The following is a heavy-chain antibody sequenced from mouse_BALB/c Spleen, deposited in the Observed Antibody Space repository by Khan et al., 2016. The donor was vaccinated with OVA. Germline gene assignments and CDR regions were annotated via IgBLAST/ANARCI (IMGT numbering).Heavy chain of an antibody. D-gene: IGHD1-1*01. CDR2: ISYDGSN. V-gene: IGHV3-6*02. Sequence: EVQLQESGPGLVKPSQSLSLTCSVTGYSITGGYSWSWIRQFPGNKLEWMGYISYDGSNNYNPSLKNRISITRDTSKNQFFLKLNSVTMEDTATYYCARGGVVVPYWYFDVWGAGTTVTVSS. J-gene: IGHJ1*01. CDR3: ARGGVVVPYWYFDV. CDR1: GYSITGGYS.